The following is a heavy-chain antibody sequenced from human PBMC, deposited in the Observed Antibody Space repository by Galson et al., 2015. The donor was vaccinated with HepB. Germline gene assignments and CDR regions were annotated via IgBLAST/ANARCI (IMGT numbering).Heavy chain of an antibody. CDR2: ISSSSSYT. D-gene: IGHD6-6*01. CDR3: AREYSSSHLVDY. J-gene: IGHJ4*02. V-gene: IGHV3-11*06. CDR1: GFTFSDYY. Sequence: SLRLSCAASGFTFSDYYMSWIRQAPGKGLEWVSYISSSSSYTNYADSVKGRFTISRDNAKNSLYLQMNSLRAEDTAVYYCAREYSSSHLVDYWGQGTLVTVSS.